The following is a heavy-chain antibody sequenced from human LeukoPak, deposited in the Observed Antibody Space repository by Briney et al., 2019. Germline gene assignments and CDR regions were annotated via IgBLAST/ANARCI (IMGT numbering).Heavy chain of an antibody. CDR2: IYHSGST. J-gene: IGHJ4*02. D-gene: IGHD5-12*01. V-gene: IGHV4-30-2*01. Sequence: SQTLSLTCAVSGGSISSGGYSWSWIRQPPGKGLEWIAYIYHSGSTYYNPSLKSRVTISVDRSKNQFSLKLSSVTAADTAVYYCAREAPKDIVATTGLDYWGQGTLVTVSS. CDR1: GGSISSGGYS. CDR3: AREAPKDIVATTGLDY.